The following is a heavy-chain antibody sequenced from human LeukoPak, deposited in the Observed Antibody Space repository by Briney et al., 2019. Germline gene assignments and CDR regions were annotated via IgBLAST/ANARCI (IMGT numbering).Heavy chain of an antibody. CDR3: VRDKEGSYYYP. Sequence: GGSLRLSCAASGFTLSDHYMDWVRQAPGKGLEWIGLIRNKSRKNTIDYAASVKGRFTVSRDDSKNSLYLQMNSLKTEDTAVYFCVRDKEGSYYYPWGQGTMVTVSS. CDR1: GFTLSDHY. D-gene: IGHD3-10*01. V-gene: IGHV3-72*01. J-gene: IGHJ3*01. CDR2: IRNKSRKNTI.